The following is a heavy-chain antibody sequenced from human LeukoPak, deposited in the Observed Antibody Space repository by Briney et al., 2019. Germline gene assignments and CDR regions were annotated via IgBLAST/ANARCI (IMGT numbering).Heavy chain of an antibody. CDR1: GFTFSSYE. CDR2: IKQDGSEK. J-gene: IGHJ1*01. D-gene: IGHD3-22*01. V-gene: IGHV3-7*01. CDR3: AREDPRYYYDSSGYYQH. Sequence: GGSLRLSCAASGFTFSSYEMNWVRQAPGKGLEGVANIKQDGSEKYYVDSVKGRFTISRDNAKNSLYLQMNSLRAEDTAVYYCAREDPRYYYDSSGYYQHWGQGTLVTVSS.